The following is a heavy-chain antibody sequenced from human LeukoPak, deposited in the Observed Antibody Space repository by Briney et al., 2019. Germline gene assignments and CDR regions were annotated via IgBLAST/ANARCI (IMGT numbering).Heavy chain of an antibody. V-gene: IGHV3-23*01. D-gene: IGHD6-13*01. CDR1: GFTFNTYA. CDR3: AKGGDIAAAGTDY. CDR2: ISDSGGSA. Sequence: PGGSLRLSCAASGFTFNTYAMSWVRQAPGKGLEWISAISDSGGSAYYADSVKGRFTISRDNSKNTLYLQMNSPRAEDTAVYYCAKGGDIAAAGTDYWGQGTLVTVSS. J-gene: IGHJ4*02.